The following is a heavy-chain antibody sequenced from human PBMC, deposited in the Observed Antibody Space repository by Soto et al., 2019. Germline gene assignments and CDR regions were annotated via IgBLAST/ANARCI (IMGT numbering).Heavy chain of an antibody. CDR1: GGSFSGYY. CDR2: INHSGST. CDR3: ARGRSITIFGVVIIPGHYGMDV. Sequence: LSLTCAVYGGSFSGYYWSWIRQPPGKGLEWIGEINHSGSTNYNPSLKSRVTISVDTSKNQFSLKLSSVTAADTAVYYCARGRSITIFGVVIIPGHYGMDVWGQGTTVTVSS. V-gene: IGHV4-34*01. J-gene: IGHJ6*02. D-gene: IGHD3-3*01.